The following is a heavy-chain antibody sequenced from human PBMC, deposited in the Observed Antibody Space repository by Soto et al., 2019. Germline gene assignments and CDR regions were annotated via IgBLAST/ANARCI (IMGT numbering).Heavy chain of an antibody. V-gene: IGHV3-23*01. CDR1: GFTFSSYA. CDR2: ISGSGGST. D-gene: IGHD4-17*01. J-gene: IGHJ3*02. CDR3: ATAGPPYGDYVSAFDI. Sequence: EVQLLESGGGLVQPGGSLRLSCAASGFTFSSYAMSWVRQAPGKGLEWVSAISGSGGSTYYADSVKGRFTISRDNSKNTLYLQMNSLRAEDTAVYYCATAGPPYGDYVSAFDIWGQGTMVTVSS.